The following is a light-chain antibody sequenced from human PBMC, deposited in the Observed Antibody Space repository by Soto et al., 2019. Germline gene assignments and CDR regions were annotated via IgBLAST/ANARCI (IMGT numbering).Light chain of an antibody. Sequence: EIVLTQSPATLSLSPGERATLSCRASQRVSSYLAWYQQKPGQAPRLLIYDASNRATGIPARFRGSGSGTDFTLTINSLEPEDFSVYYCQQSSNSPLTFGGGTKVEIK. CDR2: DAS. CDR3: QQSSNSPLT. J-gene: IGKJ4*01. CDR1: QRVSSY. V-gene: IGKV3-11*01.